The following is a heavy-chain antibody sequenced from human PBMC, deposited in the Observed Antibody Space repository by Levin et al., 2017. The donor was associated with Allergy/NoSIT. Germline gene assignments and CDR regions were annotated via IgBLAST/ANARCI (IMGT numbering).Heavy chain of an antibody. CDR2: IYSGGST. V-gene: IGHV3-53*01. D-gene: IGHD2-15*01. J-gene: IGHJ6*02. CDR3: ARGLGYCSGGSCYGHYGMDG. CDR1: GFTVSSNY. Sequence: GGSLRLSCAASGFTVSSNYMSWVRQAPGKGLEWVSVIYSGGSTYYADSVKGRFTISRDNSKNTLYLQMNSLRAEDTAVYYCARGLGYCSGGSCYGHYGMDGWGQGTTVTVSS.